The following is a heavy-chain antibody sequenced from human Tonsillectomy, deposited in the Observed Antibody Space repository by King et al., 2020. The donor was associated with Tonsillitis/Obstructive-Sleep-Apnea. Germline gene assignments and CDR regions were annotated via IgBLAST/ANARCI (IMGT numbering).Heavy chain of an antibody. CDR3: TRHIRGYQGFDY. D-gene: IGHD3-22*01. J-gene: IGHJ4*02. CDR1: GFTFSNAW. Sequence: QLVQSGGGLVKPGGSLRLSCAASGFTFSNAWMNWVRQAPGKGLEWVGRIKSKTDGGTTDYAAPVKGRFTISRDDSKNTLYLQMNSLKTEDIAVYYCTRHIRGYQGFDYWGQGTLVTVSS. V-gene: IGHV3-15*07. CDR2: IKSKTDGGTT.